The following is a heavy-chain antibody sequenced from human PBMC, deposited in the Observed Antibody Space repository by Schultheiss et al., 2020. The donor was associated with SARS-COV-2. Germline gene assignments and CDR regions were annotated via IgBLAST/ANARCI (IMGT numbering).Heavy chain of an antibody. CDR3: ARSIVGATRGFDY. CDR1: GGTFSSYA. Sequence: ASVKVSCKASGGTFSSYAVSWVRQAPGQRLEWMGWINAGNGNTKYSQKFQGRVTITRDTSASTAYMELSSLRSEDTAVYYCARSIVGATRGFDYWGQGTLVTVSS. J-gene: IGHJ4*02. V-gene: IGHV1-3*01. D-gene: IGHD1-26*01. CDR2: INAGNGNT.